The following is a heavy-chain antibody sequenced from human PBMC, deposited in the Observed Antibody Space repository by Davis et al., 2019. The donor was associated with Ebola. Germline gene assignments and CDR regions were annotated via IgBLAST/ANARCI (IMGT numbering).Heavy chain of an antibody. Sequence: ASVKVSCKASGYTFTSYGISWVRQAPGQGLEWMGWISAYNGNTNYAQKFQGRITMTRDTSTNTVYMELSSLTSDDTAVYYCATKGVSRQLPDYYYYGLDVWGQGTTVTVSS. D-gene: IGHD1-1*01. CDR3: ATKGVSRQLPDYYYYGLDV. J-gene: IGHJ6*02. CDR2: ISAYNGNT. CDR1: GYTFTSYG. V-gene: IGHV1-18*01.